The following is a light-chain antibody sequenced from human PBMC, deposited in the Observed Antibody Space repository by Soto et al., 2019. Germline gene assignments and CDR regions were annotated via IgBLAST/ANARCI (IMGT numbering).Light chain of an antibody. CDR1: QSVSNN. CDR3: QQYDNWPYT. Sequence: EIVMTHSPATLSVSPGERATLSCRASQSVSNNLAWYQQKPGQAPRLLIYGASTRATAIPARFSDSGSGTEFTLTISSLQSEDFAVYFCQQYDNWPYTFGQGTKLEIK. CDR2: GAS. V-gene: IGKV3-15*01. J-gene: IGKJ2*01.